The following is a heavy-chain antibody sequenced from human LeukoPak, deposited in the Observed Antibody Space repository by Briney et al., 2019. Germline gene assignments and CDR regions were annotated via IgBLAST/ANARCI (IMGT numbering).Heavy chain of an antibody. Sequence: SVKVSCKASGGTLIRYAISGLRPAPGQGLEWMGRIIPIFGIANYAQKFQGRVTITAEKYTSTAYMELSSLRSGDTVVYYCARRIAVAGTVWCVLGGEGPGVSVSS. J-gene: IGHJ4*02. D-gene: IGHD6-19*01. V-gene: IGHV1-69*04. CDR3: ARRIAVAGTVWCVL. CDR2: IIPIFGIA. CDR1: GGTLIRYA.